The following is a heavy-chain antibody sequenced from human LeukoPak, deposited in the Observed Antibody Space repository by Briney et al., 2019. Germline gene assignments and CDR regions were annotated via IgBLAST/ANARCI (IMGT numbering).Heavy chain of an antibody. D-gene: IGHD6-6*01. J-gene: IGHJ4*02. V-gene: IGHV3-74*03. Sequence: GGFLRLSCAASGFTFRNHWMHWVRQTPGKGLVWVSRISSDGSSTTYADSVKGRFTVSRDNAKNTLYLQMNNLRAEDTAMYYCARDQRVTGRPDIDYWGQGTLVIVSS. CDR3: ARDQRVTGRPDIDY. CDR2: ISSDGSST. CDR1: GFTFRNHW.